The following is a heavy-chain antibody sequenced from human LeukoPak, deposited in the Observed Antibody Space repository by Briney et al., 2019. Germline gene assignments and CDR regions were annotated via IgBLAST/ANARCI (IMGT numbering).Heavy chain of an antibody. Sequence: PSETLSLTCAVYGGSFSGYYWSWIRQPSGKGLEWIGEINHSGSTNYNPSLKSRVTISVDTSKNQFSLKLSSVTAADTAVYYCAMLGYSSSWYAYWGQGTLVTVSS. V-gene: IGHV4-34*01. CDR1: GGSFSGYY. CDR3: AMLGYSSSWYAY. J-gene: IGHJ4*02. CDR2: INHSGST. D-gene: IGHD6-13*01.